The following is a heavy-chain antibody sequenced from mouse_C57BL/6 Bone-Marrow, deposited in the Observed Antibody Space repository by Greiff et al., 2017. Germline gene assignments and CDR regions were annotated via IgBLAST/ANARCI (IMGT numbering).Heavy chain of an antibody. CDR3: ARGEELTGNLDY. J-gene: IGHJ2*01. V-gene: IGHV1-50*01. Sequence: QVQLKQPGAELVKPGASVKLSCKASGYTFTSYWMQWVKQRPGQGLEWIGEIDPSDSYTNYNQKFKGKATLTADTSSSTAYSQNSSLTSEDAAVYYGARGEELTGNLDYWGRGTTLTVSS. D-gene: IGHD4-1*01. CDR2: IDPSDSYT. CDR1: GYTFTSYW.